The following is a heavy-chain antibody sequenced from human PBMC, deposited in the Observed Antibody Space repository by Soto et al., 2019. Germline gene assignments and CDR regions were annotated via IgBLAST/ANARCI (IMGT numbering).Heavy chain of an antibody. Sequence: EVQLLESGGGLVQPGGSLRLSCAASGFTFSSYAMSWVRQAPGKGLEWVSAISGSGGSTYYADSVKGRFTISRDNSKNTLYLQMNSLRAEDTAVYYCESSSPLRQLGHYWGQGTLVTVSS. D-gene: IGHD6-13*01. CDR1: GFTFSSYA. CDR2: ISGSGGST. V-gene: IGHV3-23*01. J-gene: IGHJ4*02. CDR3: ESSSPLRQLGHY.